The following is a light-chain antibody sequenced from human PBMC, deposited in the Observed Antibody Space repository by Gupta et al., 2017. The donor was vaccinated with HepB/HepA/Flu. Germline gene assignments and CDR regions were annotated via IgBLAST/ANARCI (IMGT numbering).Light chain of an antibody. J-gene: IGKJ1*01. CDR1: QSLLHSNGDNY. CDR3: MQARQFPRT. V-gene: IGKV2-28*01. Sequence: DTEMKQSPLSLTVTPGLQPATSCRSSQSLLHSNGDNYLDWYLQKPGQSPQLLIYWGSNRASGVPDRFSGSGSGTDFTLHISRVEAEDFGVYYCMQARQFPRTFGPGTKVEIK. CDR2: WGS.